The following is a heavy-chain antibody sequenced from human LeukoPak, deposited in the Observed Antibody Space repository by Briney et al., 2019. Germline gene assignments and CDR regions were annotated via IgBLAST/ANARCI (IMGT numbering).Heavy chain of an antibody. V-gene: IGHV3-21*01. CDR2: ISSSSSYI. CDR3: ARESPPYYDSGESNFDS. D-gene: IGHD3-22*01. J-gene: IGHJ4*02. CDR1: GFTFSSYS. Sequence: GGSLRLSCAASGFTFSSYSMNWVRQAPGKGLEWVSSISSSSSYIYYADSVKGRFTISRDNAKNSLYLQMNSLRAEDTAVYYCARESPPYYDSGESNFDSWGQGTLVTVSS.